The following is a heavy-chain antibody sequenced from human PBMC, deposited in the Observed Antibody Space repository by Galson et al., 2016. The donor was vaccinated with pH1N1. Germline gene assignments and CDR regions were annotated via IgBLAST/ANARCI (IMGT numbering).Heavy chain of an antibody. CDR3: AKENDGSTSYFRGRTFGY. Sequence: SLRLSCAASGFTFSDYSMTWIRQPPGKGLEWVSYIGGSGNVTYFADSVKGRFTISRDNSKNSLYLQMNSLTAEDTAMYYCAKENDGSTSYFRGRTFGYWGQGILVTASS. D-gene: IGHD3-10*01. J-gene: IGHJ4*02. CDR1: GFTFSDYS. V-gene: IGHV3-11*01. CDR2: IGGSGNVT.